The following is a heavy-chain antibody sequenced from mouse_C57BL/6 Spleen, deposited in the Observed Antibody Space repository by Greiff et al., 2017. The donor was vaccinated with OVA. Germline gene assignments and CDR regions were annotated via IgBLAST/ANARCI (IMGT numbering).Heavy chain of an antibody. CDR3: ARRGYFDV. J-gene: IGHJ1*03. Sequence: EVKLMESGGGLGQPGGSLKLSCAASGFTFSDYYMYWVRQTPEKRLEWVAYISNGGGSTYYPDTVKGRFTISRDNAKNTLYLQMSRLKSEDTAMYYCARRGYFDVWGTGTTVTVSS. CDR1: GFTFSDYY. CDR2: ISNGGGST. V-gene: IGHV5-12*01.